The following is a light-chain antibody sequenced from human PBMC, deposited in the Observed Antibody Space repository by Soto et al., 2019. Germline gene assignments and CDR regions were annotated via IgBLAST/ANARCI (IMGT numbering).Light chain of an antibody. CDR2: DAS. CDR3: QQYDNLPLT. Sequence: DIQMTQSPSSLSASVGDRVTITCQASQDISNYLNWYQQKPGKAPKLLIYDASNLETGVPSRFSGSGSGTDCTFTMSSLQPEDIETYYCQQYDNLPLTFGGGTKVEIK. J-gene: IGKJ4*01. V-gene: IGKV1-33*01. CDR1: QDISNY.